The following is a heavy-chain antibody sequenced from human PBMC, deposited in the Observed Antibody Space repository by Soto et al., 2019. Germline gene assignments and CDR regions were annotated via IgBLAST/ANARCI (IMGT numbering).Heavy chain of an antibody. CDR1: GGSISGGGFS. V-gene: IGHV4-30-2*01. CDR2: ILHTGGT. J-gene: IGHJ4*02. D-gene: IGHD1-26*01. Sequence: PSETLSLTCAVSGGSISGGGFSWSWIRQPPGKGLEWIGYILHTGGTQYNPSLKSRVSMSVDKSKNQFSLHLTSVTAADTAVYYCARLQFGVGFDYWGQGAMVTVYS. CDR3: ARLQFGVGFDY.